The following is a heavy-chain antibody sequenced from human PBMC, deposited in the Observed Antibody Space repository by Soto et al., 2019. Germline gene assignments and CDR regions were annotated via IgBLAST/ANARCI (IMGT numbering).Heavy chain of an antibody. D-gene: IGHD2-15*01. V-gene: IGHV3-74*01. CDR2: INNDGSTT. J-gene: IGHJ4*02. CDR3: VRGVIAPNCFDY. CDR1: GFTFNSYW. Sequence: EVQLAESGGGLVQPGGSLRLSCAASGFTFNSYWMHWVRQVPGKGLVWVSRINNDGSTTNYADSVKGRFTISRDNARNTVFLQMNSLRADDPAVYHCVRGVIAPNCFDYWGQGTLLTVSS.